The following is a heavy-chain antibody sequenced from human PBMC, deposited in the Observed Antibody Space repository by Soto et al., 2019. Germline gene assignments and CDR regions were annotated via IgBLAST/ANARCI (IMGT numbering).Heavy chain of an antibody. Sequence: TGGSRRLSGAASAFTFSDYYMSWIRPAPGKGLEWVSYISSSGSTIYYADSVKGRFTISRDNAKNSLYLQMNSLRAADTAVYYCARENYYDSSGYYSGRFDYWGQGTLVTVSS. J-gene: IGHJ4*02. CDR3: ARENYYDSSGYYSGRFDY. D-gene: IGHD3-22*01. CDR2: ISSSGSTI. V-gene: IGHV3-11*01. CDR1: AFTFSDYY.